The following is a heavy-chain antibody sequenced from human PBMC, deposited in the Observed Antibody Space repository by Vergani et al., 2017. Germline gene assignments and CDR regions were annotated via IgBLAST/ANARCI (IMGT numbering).Heavy chain of an antibody. CDR2: INHSGST. CDR3: ARAKVVVSYYGSGSYYQLPKYYVDY. D-gene: IGHD3-10*01. Sequence: QVQLQQWGAGLLKPSETLSLTCAVYGGSFSGYYWSWIRQPPGKGLEWIGEINHSGSTNYNPSLKSRVTISVDTSKNQFSLKLSSVTAADTAVYYCARAKVVVSYYGSGSYYQLPKYYVDYWGQGTLVTVSS. CDR1: GGSFSGYY. V-gene: IGHV4-34*01. J-gene: IGHJ4*02.